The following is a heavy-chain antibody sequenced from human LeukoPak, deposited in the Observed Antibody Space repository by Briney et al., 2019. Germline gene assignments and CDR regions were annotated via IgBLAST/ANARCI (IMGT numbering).Heavy chain of an antibody. CDR3: AKGDYSDSSDYFTLFDN. V-gene: IGHV3-23*01. CDR1: GFAFAKYA. J-gene: IGHJ4*02. D-gene: IGHD3-22*01. CDR2: ITGNGGVT. Sequence: GGSLRLSCAASGFAFAKYAMAWVRQAPGRGLNWVTGITGNGGVTYYADSVKGRFTISRDNSKNTLYLQMNSLRVEDTAVYYCAKGDYSDSSDYFTLFDNWGRGTLVTVSS.